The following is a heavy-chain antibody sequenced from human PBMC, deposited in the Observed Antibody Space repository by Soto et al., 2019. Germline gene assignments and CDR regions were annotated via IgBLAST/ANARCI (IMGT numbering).Heavy chain of an antibody. V-gene: IGHV3-23*01. CDR3: AKEWSSGMDV. J-gene: IGHJ6*02. D-gene: IGHD2-15*01. Sequence: EVQLLESGGGLVQPGESLRLSCSASGFTFSSYSMSWVRQAPGKGLEWVSSISGSAGTTYYADSVKGHFTISRDNSKSTLYLQLNRLRAEDTAVYYCAKEWSSGMDVWGQGTTVTVSS. CDR2: ISGSAGTT. CDR1: GFTFSSYS.